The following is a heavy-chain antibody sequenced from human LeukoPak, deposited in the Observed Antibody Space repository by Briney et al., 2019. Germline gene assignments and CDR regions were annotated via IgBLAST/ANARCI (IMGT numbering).Heavy chain of an antibody. CDR1: GGSFSGYY. CDR2: INHSGST. CDR3: ARGGCSSTSCYSLSYYFDY. Sequence: SETLSLTRAVYGGSFSGYYWSWIRQPPGKGLEWIGEINHSGSTNYNPSLKSRVTISVDTSKNQFSLKLSSVTAADTAVYYCARGGCSSTSCYSLSYYFDYWGQGTLVTVSS. V-gene: IGHV4-34*01. D-gene: IGHD2-2*02. J-gene: IGHJ4*02.